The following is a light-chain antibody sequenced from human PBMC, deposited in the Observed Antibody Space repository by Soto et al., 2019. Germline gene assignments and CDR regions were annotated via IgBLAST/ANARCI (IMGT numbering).Light chain of an antibody. J-gene: IGKJ4*01. CDR3: QQLSRYPLT. CDR1: QTISSW. V-gene: IGKV1-9*01. CDR2: SAS. Sequence: DIPMTQSPSTLSGSVGDRVTITCRASQTISSWLAWYQQKPGKAPKLLIYSASTLQSGVPSRFSGSGSETEFSLTIRALQPEDFATYYCQQLSRYPLTFGGGTKVDIK.